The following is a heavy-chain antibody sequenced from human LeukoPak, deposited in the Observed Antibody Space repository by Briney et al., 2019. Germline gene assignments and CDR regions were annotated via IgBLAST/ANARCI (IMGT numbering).Heavy chain of an antibody. V-gene: IGHV3-48*01. CDR2: ISSRSNTI. CDR1: GFTFSTYS. J-gene: IGHJ5*02. D-gene: IGHD3-3*01. Sequence: SGGSLRLSCAASGFTFSTYSMYWVRQAPGKGREWVSYISSRSNTIYYANSVRGRFTISRDNAKNSLYLQMNSLRVEDTAVYYCARDPSQFLEPHWLDPWGQGTLVTVSS. CDR3: ARDPSQFLEPHWLDP.